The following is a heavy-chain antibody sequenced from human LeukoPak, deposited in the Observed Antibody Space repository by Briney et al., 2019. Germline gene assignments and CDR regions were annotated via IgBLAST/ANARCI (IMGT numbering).Heavy chain of an antibody. CDR1: GFTFSSYG. CDR3: ARDESDY. Sequence: GGSLRLSCAASGFTFSSYGMNWVRQAPGKGLEWVSNIHFRSGGTFYADSVKGRFTISKDTSKNTLYLQMSSLRADDTAVYCCARDESDYWGQGTLVTVSS. V-gene: IGHV3-23*01. J-gene: IGHJ4*02. CDR2: IHFRSGGT.